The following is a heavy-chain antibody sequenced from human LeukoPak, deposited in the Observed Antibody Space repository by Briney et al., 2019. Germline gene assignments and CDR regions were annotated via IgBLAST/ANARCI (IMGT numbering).Heavy chain of an antibody. D-gene: IGHD2-8*01. CDR1: GGSISSYY. Sequence: SETLSLTCTVSGGSISSYYWSWIRQPPGKGLEWIGYIYYSGSSNYNPSLKSRVTISVDTSKNQFSLKLSSVTAADAAVYYCARLGVPPPFYGMDVWGQGTSVTVSS. CDR2: IYYSGSS. V-gene: IGHV4-59*08. CDR3: ARLGVPPPFYGMDV. J-gene: IGHJ6*02.